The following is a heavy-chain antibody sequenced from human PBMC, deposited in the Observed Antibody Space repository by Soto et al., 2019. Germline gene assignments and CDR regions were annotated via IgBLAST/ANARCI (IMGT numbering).Heavy chain of an antibody. Sequence: EVQLVESGGGLVQPGGSLRLSCAASGFAVSTNYMNWVRQAPGKGLEWVSVIYSGTNTHYADSVKGRFTISSDSSKNTLYLQMNSLRAGDTAVYYCASHNHYMDVWGKGTTVTVSS. CDR2: IYSGTNT. V-gene: IGHV3-66*04. CDR1: GFAVSTNY. CDR3: ASHNHYMDV. J-gene: IGHJ6*03.